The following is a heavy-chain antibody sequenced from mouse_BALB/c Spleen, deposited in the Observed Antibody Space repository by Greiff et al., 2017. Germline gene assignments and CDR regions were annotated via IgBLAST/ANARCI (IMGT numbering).Heavy chain of an antibody. CDR3: ARAGDGSSAWFAY. J-gene: IGHJ3*01. CDR2: ISDGGSYT. Sequence: EVQLVESGGGLVKPGGSLKLSCAASGFTFSDYYMYWVRQTPEKRLEWVATISDGGSYTYYPDSVKGRFTISRDNAKNNLYLQMSSLKSEDTAMYYCARAGDGSSAWFAYWGQGTLVTVSA. V-gene: IGHV5-4*02. CDR1: GFTFSDYY. D-gene: IGHD1-1*01.